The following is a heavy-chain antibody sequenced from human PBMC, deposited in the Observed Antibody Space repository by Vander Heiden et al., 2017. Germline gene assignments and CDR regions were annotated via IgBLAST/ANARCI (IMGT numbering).Heavy chain of an antibody. Sequence: QLQLQESGPGLVKPSETLSLTCTVPGGSISSRSYYWGWFRQPPGKGLEWIGSIYYSGSTYYNPSLKSRVTISVDTSKNQFSLKLSSVTAADTAVYYCARHKGGLSTVYYFDYWGQGTLVTVSS. CDR2: IYYSGST. J-gene: IGHJ4*02. D-gene: IGHD4-17*01. CDR3: ARHKGGLSTVYYFDY. V-gene: IGHV4-39*01. CDR1: GGSISSRSYY.